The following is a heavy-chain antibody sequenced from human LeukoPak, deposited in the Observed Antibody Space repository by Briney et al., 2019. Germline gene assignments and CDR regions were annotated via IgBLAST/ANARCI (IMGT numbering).Heavy chain of an antibody. J-gene: IGHJ4*02. V-gene: IGHV3-23*01. CDR3: AKSYRNYDY. D-gene: IGHD4-11*01. CDR2: ITGSGLST. Sequence: GASLRLSCSASGFTFSSYAMTWVRLAPGKGLEWVSSITGSGLSTYYADSVKGRFTISRDNSKNTLYLQVNSLRVEDTAVYYCAKSYRNYDYWGQGTLVTVSS. CDR1: GFTFSSYA.